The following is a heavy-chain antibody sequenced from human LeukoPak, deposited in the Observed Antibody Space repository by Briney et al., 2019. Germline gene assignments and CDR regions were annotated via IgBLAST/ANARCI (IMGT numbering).Heavy chain of an antibody. J-gene: IGHJ3*02. CDR3: ARRHSSGSWFDI. Sequence: AGGSLRLSCAASGFTVSSNYMSWVRQAPGKGLEWVSVIYSGGSTYYADSVKGRFTISRDNSKNTLYLQMNSLRAADTAVYYCARRHSSGSWFDIWGQGTMVTVSS. V-gene: IGHV3-53*01. D-gene: IGHD3-22*01. CDR2: IYSGGST. CDR1: GFTVSSNY.